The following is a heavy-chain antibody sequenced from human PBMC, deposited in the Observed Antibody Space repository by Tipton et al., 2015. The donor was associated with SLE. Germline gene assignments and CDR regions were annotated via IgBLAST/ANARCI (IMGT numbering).Heavy chain of an antibody. Sequence: SLRLSCAASGFTFSSYGMHWVRQAPGKGLEWVAFIRYDGSNPYYADSVKGRFTISRDNSKNTVYLQMNSLRPEDTAVYYCARSLGYWGQGTLVTVSS. CDR2: IRYDGSNP. J-gene: IGHJ4*02. CDR3: ARSLGY. CDR1: GFTFSSYG. V-gene: IGHV3-33*01. D-gene: IGHD3-16*01.